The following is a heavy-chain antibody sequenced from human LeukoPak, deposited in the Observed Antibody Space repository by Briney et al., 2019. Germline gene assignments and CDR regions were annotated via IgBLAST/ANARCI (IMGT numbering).Heavy chain of an antibody. CDR3: TTVGATRDYFDY. Sequence: TGGSLRLSCAASGFTFSNAWMSWVRQAPGKGLEWVGHIKSKTDGGTTDYAAPVKRTFTISRDDSKNTLYLQMNSLKTEDTAVYYCTTVGATRDYFDYWGQGTLVTVSS. CDR1: GFTFSNAW. D-gene: IGHD1-26*01. CDR2: IKSKTDGGTT. V-gene: IGHV3-15*01. J-gene: IGHJ4*02.